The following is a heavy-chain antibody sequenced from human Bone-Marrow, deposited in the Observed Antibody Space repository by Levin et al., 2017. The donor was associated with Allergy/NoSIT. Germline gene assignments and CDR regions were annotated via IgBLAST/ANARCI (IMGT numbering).Heavy chain of an antibody. D-gene: IGHD3-10*01. CDR3: ARDSTMVRGVIGYHDRPFYYYSYMDV. Sequence: ASVKVSCKASGYTFTDYYMHWVRQAPGQGLEWMGWIFPNSGGTNYAQKFQGRVTMTRDTSIGTAYLELSRLRSADTAVYYCARDSTMVRGVIGYHDRPFYYYSYMDVWGKGTTVTVSS. CDR2: IFPNSGGT. CDR1: GYTFTDYY. V-gene: IGHV1-2*02. J-gene: IGHJ6*03.